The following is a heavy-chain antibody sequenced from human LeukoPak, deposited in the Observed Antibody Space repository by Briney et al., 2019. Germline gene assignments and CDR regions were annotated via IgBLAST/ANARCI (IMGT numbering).Heavy chain of an antibody. CDR2: IKQDGSEK. Sequence: PGGSLRLSCAASGFNFSSYWMSWVRQAPGKGLEWVANIKQDGSEKYYVDSVKGRFTISRDNAKNSLYLQMNSLRAEDTAVYYCARDTTPYYYDSSGYYYDYWGQGTLVTVSS. V-gene: IGHV3-7*01. D-gene: IGHD3-22*01. J-gene: IGHJ4*02. CDR3: ARDTTPYYYDSSGYYYDY. CDR1: GFNFSSYW.